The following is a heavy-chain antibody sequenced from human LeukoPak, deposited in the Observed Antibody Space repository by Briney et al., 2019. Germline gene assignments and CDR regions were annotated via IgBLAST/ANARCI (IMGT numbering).Heavy chain of an antibody. V-gene: IGHV1-69*04. Sequence: SVKVSCKASGGTFSSYAISWVRQAPGQGLEWMGRIIPILGIANYAQKFQGRVTITADKSTSTAYMELSSLRSEDTAVYYCARKHRGAYCGGDCYSAFDIWAKGQWSPSLQ. D-gene: IGHD2-21*02. CDR1: GGTFSSYA. CDR3: ARKHRGAYCGGDCYSAFDI. J-gene: IGHJ3*02. CDR2: IIPILGIA.